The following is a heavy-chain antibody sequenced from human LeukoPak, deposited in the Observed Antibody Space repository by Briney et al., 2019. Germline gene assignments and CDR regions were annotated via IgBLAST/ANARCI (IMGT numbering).Heavy chain of an antibody. CDR1: GGSISSGGYY. CDR3: ARHPSAPDRSSHFDC. D-gene: IGHD1-14*01. CDR2: IYYSGST. V-gene: IGHV4-39*01. Sequence: PSETLSLTCTVSGGSISSGGYYWGWIRQPPGKGLEWIGSIYYSGSTYYNPSLKSRGTISLDTTKNRISLNLTSVTAADTGVYYCARHPSAPDRSSHFDCWGQGTLVTVSS. J-gene: IGHJ4*02.